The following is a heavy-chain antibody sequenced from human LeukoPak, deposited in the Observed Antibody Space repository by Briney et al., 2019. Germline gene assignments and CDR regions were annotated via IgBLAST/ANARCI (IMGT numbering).Heavy chain of an antibody. CDR3: ARAVGVADDAFDI. V-gene: IGHV3-48*01. D-gene: IGHD1-26*01. Sequence: PGGSLRLSCAASGFTFSTYGMNWVRQAPGKGLEWVSYISSSSSTIYYADSVKGRFTISRDNSKNTLYLQMNSLRAEDTAVYYCARAVGVADDAFDIWGQGTMVTVSS. CDR2: ISSSSSTI. CDR1: GFTFSTYG. J-gene: IGHJ3*02.